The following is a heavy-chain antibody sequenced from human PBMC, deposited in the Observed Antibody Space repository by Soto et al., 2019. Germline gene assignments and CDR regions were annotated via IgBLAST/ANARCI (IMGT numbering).Heavy chain of an antibody. CDR2: ISGSGGST. D-gene: IGHD2-15*01. CDR1: GFTFSSYA. CDR3: AKGYRDIVVVVAATPVLY. V-gene: IGHV3-23*01. Sequence: GSLRLSCAGSGFTFSSYAMSWVRQAPGKGLEWVSTISGSGGSTYYADSVKGRFTISRDNSKNTLYLQMNGLRAEDTAVYYRAKGYRDIVVVVAATPVLYWGQGALVTVSS. J-gene: IGHJ4*02.